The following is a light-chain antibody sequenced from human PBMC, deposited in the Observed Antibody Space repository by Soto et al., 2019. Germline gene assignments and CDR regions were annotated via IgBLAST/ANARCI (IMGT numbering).Light chain of an antibody. CDR2: DAS. CDR1: QVISNY. J-gene: IGKJ4*01. Sequence: DIQMTQSPSSMSASEGDRVTITCQASQVISNYVNWYQQKPGKAPKLLIFDASNLETGVPSRFRGSGSGTYFTFTISSMQPGDIATYYCHQYENFPLTFGGGNRVEIK. V-gene: IGKV1-33*01. CDR3: HQYENFPLT.